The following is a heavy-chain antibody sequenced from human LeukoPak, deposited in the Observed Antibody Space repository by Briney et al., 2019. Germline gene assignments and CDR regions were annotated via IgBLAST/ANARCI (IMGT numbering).Heavy chain of an antibody. CDR3: ARLGYCSSTSWLPGDCYYYYMDV. Sequence: TSETLSLTCTVSGGSISSYYWSWIRQPPGKGLEWIGYIYYSGSTNYNPSLKSRVTISVDTSKNQFSLKLSSVTAADTAVYYCARLGYCSSTSWLPGDCYYYYMDVWGKGTTVTVSS. J-gene: IGHJ6*03. V-gene: IGHV4-59*08. CDR1: GGSISSYY. D-gene: IGHD2-2*01. CDR2: IYYSGST.